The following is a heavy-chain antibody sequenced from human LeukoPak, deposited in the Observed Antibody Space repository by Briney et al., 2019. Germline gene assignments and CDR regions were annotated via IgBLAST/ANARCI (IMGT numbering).Heavy chain of an antibody. CDR1: GISIGDYA. CDR2: IRSKAYGGTT. CDR3: TKSRFHDYVWGGS. Sequence: KPGRSLRLSCTASGISIGDYAMSWLRQAPGKGLEWVSLIRSKAYGGTTEYAASVEGRFTISRDDSKSIAYLQMNSLRTEDTAVYYCTKSRFHDYVWGGSWGQGTLVTVSS. J-gene: IGHJ5*02. D-gene: IGHD3-16*01. V-gene: IGHV3-49*05.